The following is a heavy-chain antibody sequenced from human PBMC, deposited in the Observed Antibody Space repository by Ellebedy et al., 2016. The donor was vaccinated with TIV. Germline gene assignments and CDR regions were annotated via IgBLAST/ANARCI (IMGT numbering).Heavy chain of an antibody. V-gene: IGHV3-23*01. CDR3: AKDRTSGDGYWVFDN. CDR1: GFTFTTYA. J-gene: IGHJ4*02. CDR2: IVGSGSKK. Sequence: GESLKISCAASGFTFTTYAMHWVRQAPGKGLEWVSGIVGSGSKKYADSVKGRFTISRDDSKRTVDLQMNSLRAEDTAVYFCAKDRTSGDGYWVFDNWGQGTLVSVSS. D-gene: IGHD5-18*01.